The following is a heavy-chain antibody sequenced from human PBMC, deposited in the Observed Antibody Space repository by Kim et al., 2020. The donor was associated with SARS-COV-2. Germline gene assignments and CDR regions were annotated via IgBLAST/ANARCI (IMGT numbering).Heavy chain of an antibody. D-gene: IGHD2-2*01. CDR1: GFTFSSYA. Sequence: VGSLRLSCAASGFTFSSYAMSWVRQAPGKGLEWVSAISGSGGSTYYADSVKGRFTNSRDNSKNTLYLQMNSLRAEDTAVYYCAKGVIVVLPAAIGAFDSWGQGALVTVSS. J-gene: IGHJ3*02. CDR3: AKGVIVVLPAAIGAFDS. CDR2: ISGSGGST. V-gene: IGHV3-23*01.